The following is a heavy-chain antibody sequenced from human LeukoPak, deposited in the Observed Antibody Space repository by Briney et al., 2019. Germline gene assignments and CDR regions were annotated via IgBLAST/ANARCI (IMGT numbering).Heavy chain of an antibody. V-gene: IGHV4-34*01. Sequence: SETLSLTCAVYGGSFTGYYWSWIRQPPGKGLECIGEINHSGSTNYNPSLKSRVTISVDTSKNQFSLKLSSVTAADTAVYYCARSFAGTTVTPFDYWGQGTLVTVSS. CDR3: ARSFAGTTVTPFDY. J-gene: IGHJ4*02. CDR2: INHSGST. D-gene: IGHD4-11*01. CDR1: GGSFTGYY.